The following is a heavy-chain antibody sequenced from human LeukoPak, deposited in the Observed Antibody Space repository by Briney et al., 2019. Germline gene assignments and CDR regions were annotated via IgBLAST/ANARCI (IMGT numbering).Heavy chain of an antibody. CDR1: GYTFTSYG. V-gene: IGHV1-18*01. Sequence: ASVKVSCKASGYTFTSYGISWVRQAPGQGLEWMGWISAYNGNTNYAQKLQGRVTMTTDTSTSTAYMELRSLRSDDTAVYYCARAYCTNGVCYGGYTFDFWGQGTLVTVSS. D-gene: IGHD2-8*01. J-gene: IGHJ4*02. CDR2: ISAYNGNT. CDR3: ARAYCTNGVCYGGYTFDF.